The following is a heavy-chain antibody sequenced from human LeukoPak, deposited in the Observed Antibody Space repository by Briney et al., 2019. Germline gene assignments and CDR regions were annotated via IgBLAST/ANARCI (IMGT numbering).Heavy chain of an antibody. J-gene: IGHJ5*02. D-gene: IGHD3-16*02. CDR2: INHSGST. CDR3: ARFITNWFDT. Sequence: SETLSLTCAVYGGSFSGYYWSWIRQPPGKGLEWIGEINHSGSTNYNPSLKSRVTISVDTSKNQFSLKLSSVTAADTAVYYCARFITNWFDTWGQGTLVTVSS. CDR1: GGSFSGYY. V-gene: IGHV4-34*01.